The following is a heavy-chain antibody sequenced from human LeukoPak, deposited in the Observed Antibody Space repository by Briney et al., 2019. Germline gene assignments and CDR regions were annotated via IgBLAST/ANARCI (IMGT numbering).Heavy chain of an antibody. Sequence: GGSLRLSCAASGFTFTNYAMEWVRQAPGKGLEWISSLSSTSINIYYADSVKGRFTISRDNAKNSLYLQLNSLRAEDTAVYYCERLSMTSYGKYYFEYWGQGTLVTVSS. D-gene: IGHD3-10*01. V-gene: IGHV3-21*01. CDR3: ERLSMTSYGKYYFEY. CDR1: GFTFTNYA. J-gene: IGHJ4*02. CDR2: LSSTSINI.